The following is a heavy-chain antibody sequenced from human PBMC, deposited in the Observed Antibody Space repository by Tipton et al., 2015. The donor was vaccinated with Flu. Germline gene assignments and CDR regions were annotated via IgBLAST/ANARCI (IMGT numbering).Heavy chain of an antibody. D-gene: IGHD6-19*01. Sequence: TLSLTCTVSDYSISSGYYWGWIRQPPGKGLEWIGCISHSGRTYYNPSLKSRVTISVDTAKNQFSQRLSSVTAADTAIYYCAKVIPEKVAGLDYWGQGTLVTVSS. V-gene: IGHV4-38-2*02. CDR1: DYSISSGYY. CDR3: AKVIPEKVAGLDY. J-gene: IGHJ4*02. CDR2: ISHSGRT.